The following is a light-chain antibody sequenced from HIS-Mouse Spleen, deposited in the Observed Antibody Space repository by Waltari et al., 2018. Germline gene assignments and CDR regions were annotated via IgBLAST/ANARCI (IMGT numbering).Light chain of an antibody. CDR1: SSNIGSNY. V-gene: IGLV1-47*01. J-gene: IGLJ3*02. CDR3: AAWDDSLSGPV. CDR2: RNN. Sequence: QSVLTQPPSASGTPGQRVTISCSGSSSNIGSNYVYWYQQLPGTDPKLLIYRNNRRPSGVPDRFSGSKSGTSASLAISGLRSEDEADYYCAAWDDSLSGPVFGGGTKLTVL.